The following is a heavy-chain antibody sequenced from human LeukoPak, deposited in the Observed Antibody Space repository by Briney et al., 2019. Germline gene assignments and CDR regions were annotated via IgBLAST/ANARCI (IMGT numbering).Heavy chain of an antibody. CDR2: IYYSGST. CDR1: GGSISSSSYY. V-gene: IGHV4-39*07. CDR3: ARPNIRYCSGGARSNDGSDY. J-gene: IGHJ4*02. D-gene: IGHD2-15*01. Sequence: PSETLSLTCTVSGGSISSSSYYWGWIRQPPGKGLEWIGSIYYSGSTYYNPSLKSRVTISVDTSKNQFSLKLSSVTAADTAVYYCARPNIRYCSGGARSNDGSDYWGQGTLVTVSS.